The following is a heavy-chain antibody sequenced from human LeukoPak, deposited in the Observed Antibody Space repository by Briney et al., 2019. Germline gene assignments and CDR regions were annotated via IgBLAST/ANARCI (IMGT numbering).Heavy chain of an antibody. D-gene: IGHD5-12*01. Sequence: GASVKVSCKASRYTFTGYYMHWVRPVPGQGPEWMGWINPKSGGTRYAQKFQVRVTMTRDTSISTAYMELGRLRSDDTAVYYCAKEGLAFDYWGQGTLVTVSS. J-gene: IGHJ4*02. CDR2: INPKSGGT. V-gene: IGHV1-2*02. CDR3: AKEGLAFDY. CDR1: RYTFTGYY.